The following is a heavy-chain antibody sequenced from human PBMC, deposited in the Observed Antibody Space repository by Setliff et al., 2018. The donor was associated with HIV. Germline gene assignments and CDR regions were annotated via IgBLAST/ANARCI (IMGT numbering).Heavy chain of an antibody. CDR3: AIGSSNWPHRPNNYYFDY. CDR1: GYTFTSYD. D-gene: IGHD6-13*01. CDR2: MSTYNGNT. V-gene: IGHV1-18*01. Sequence: ASVKVSCKASGYTFTSYDISWVRQAPGQGLEWMGWMSTYNGNTNYAQKVQGRVTMTTDTSTSTAYMELRSLRSEDTGVYYCAIGSSNWPHRPNNYYFDYWGQGTPVTVSS. J-gene: IGHJ4*02.